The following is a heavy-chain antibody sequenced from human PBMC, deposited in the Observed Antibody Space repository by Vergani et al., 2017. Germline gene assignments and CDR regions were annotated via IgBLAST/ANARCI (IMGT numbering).Heavy chain of an antibody. J-gene: IGHJ4*02. V-gene: IGHV3-30*07. CDR3: DYYDSSGYLVDY. CDR2: ISYDGSNK. D-gene: IGHD3-22*01. Sequence: QVQLVESGGGVVQPGRSLRLSCAASGFTFSSYAMHWVRQAPGKGLEWVAVISYDGSNKYYADSVKGRFTISRDNSKNTLYLQMNSLRAEDTAVYYCDYYDSSGYLVDYWGQGTLVTVSS. CDR1: GFTFSSYA.